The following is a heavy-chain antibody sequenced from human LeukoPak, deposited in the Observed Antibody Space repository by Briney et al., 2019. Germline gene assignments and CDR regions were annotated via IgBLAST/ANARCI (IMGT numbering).Heavy chain of an antibody. CDR2: IWYDGSNK. J-gene: IGHJ4*02. CDR3: ARDLRLSSGYLLYYFDY. D-gene: IGHD3-22*01. CDR1: GFTFSTYA. V-gene: IGHV3-33*01. Sequence: GRSLRLSCEASGFTFSTYAMHWVRQAPGKGLKWVAVIWYDGSNKYYADSVKGRFPLSRDNSKNTLSLQMNGLRAEDTAVYYCARDLRLSSGYLLYYFDYWGQGTLVTVSS.